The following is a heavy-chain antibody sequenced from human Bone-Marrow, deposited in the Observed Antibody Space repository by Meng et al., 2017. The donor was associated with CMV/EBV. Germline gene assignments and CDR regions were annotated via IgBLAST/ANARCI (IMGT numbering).Heavy chain of an antibody. CDR2: INWNGGST. CDR3: ARDRDSSSWDEIYYYYGMDV. CDR1: GFTFDDYG. J-gene: IGHJ6*02. D-gene: IGHD6-13*01. V-gene: IGHV3-20*04. Sequence: GESLKISCAASGFTFDDYGMSWVHQAPGKGLEWVSGINWNGGSTGYADSVKGRFTISRDNAKNSLYLQMNSLRAEDTALYYCARDRDSSSWDEIYYYYGMDVWGQGTTVTVSS.